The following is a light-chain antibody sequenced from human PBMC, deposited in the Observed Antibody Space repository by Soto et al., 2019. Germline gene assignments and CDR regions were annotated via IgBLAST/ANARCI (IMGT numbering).Light chain of an antibody. CDR3: SPYTSSSTL. CDR2: AVT. V-gene: IGLV2-14*01. J-gene: IGLJ1*01. Sequence: QSALTQPASVSGSPGQSITISCTGTSSDVGGYNYVSWYQPHPGKAPKLMIYAVTDRPSGVSSRFSGSKSGNTASLTISGLQSEDEADYYCSPYTSSSTLFRTGTKVTVL. CDR1: SSDVGGYNY.